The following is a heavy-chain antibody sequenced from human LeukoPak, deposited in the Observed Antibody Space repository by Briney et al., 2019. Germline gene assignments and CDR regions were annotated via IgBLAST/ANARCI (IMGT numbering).Heavy chain of an antibody. D-gene: IGHD3-3*01. J-gene: IGHJ3*02. CDR3: VGFWSGYPTHAFDI. CDR1: GFTFSSYW. V-gene: IGHV3-7*01. CDR2: IKQDGSEK. Sequence: GGSLRLSCAASGFTFSSYWMSWVRQAPGKGLEWVANIKQDGSEKYYVDSVKGRFTISRDNAKNSLYLQMNSLRAEDTAVYYCVGFWSGYPTHAFDISGQGTMVTVSS.